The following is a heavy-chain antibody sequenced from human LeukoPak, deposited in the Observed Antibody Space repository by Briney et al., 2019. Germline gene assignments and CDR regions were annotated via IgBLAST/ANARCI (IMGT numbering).Heavy chain of an antibody. CDR2: ISWNSGSI. CDR1: GFTFDDYA. CDR3: AKAPYDSSGYYPDY. Sequence: GGSLRLSCAASGFTFDDYAMHWVRQAPGKGLEWVSGISWNSGSIGYADSVKGRFTISRDNSKNTLYLQMNSLRAEDTAVYYCAKAPYDSSGYYPDYWGQGTLVTVSS. J-gene: IGHJ4*02. V-gene: IGHV3-9*01. D-gene: IGHD3-22*01.